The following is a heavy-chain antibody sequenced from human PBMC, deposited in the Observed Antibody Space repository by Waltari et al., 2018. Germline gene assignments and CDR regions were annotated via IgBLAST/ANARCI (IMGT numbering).Heavy chain of an antibody. CDR3: SRHLDA. CDR1: GFTFSNEW. CDR2: RKPDGSEK. Sequence: EVQLVESGGGLVQPGGSLRLSCAASGFTFSNEWMDWVRQAPGKGLEWVANRKPDGSEKYSVDSVKGRCTISRDNAKNSVYLQMNSLRVEDTAVYYCSRHLDAWGQGTTVTVSS. V-gene: IGHV3-7*03. J-gene: IGHJ6*02.